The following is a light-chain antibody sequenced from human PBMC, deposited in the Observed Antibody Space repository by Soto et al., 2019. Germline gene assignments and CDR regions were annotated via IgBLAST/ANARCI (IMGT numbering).Light chain of an antibody. Sequence: DIQMTQSPSSLSASVGDRVTITCQASQDISNYLNWYQQKPGKAPKLLIYDASNLETGVPSRFSGRGSGTDYTCTISRLQPEDVATNYCQQYHNLPLTVGGGTKVEIK. CDR1: QDISNY. J-gene: IGKJ4*01. CDR2: DAS. V-gene: IGKV1-33*01. CDR3: QQYHNLPLT.